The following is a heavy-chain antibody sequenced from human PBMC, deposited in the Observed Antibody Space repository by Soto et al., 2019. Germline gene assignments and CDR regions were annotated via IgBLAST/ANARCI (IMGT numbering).Heavy chain of an antibody. CDR2: ISPDGGNT. V-gene: IGHV1-46*01. D-gene: IGHD2-15*01. CDR3: ARGYSNVGVAFDY. J-gene: IGHJ4*02. Sequence: EASVKVSCNASGYPFTTYYMHWVRQAPGQGLEWMGIISPDGGNTGYAQKFQGRVTMTRNTSISTAYMELSSLRSEETAVYYCARGYSNVGVAFDYWGQGTMVPVSS. CDR1: GYPFTTYY.